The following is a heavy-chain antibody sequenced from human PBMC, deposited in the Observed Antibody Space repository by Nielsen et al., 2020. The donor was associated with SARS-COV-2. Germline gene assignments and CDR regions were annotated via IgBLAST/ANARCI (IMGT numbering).Heavy chain of an antibody. D-gene: IGHD6-13*01. CDR3: AMSSSWYASYYYYGMDV. J-gene: IGHJ6*02. V-gene: IGHV1-46*01. CDR2: INPSGGST. CDR1: GYTFTGYY. Sequence: ASVKVSCKASGYTFTGYYMHWVRQAPGQGLEWMGIINPSGGSTSYAQKFQGRVTMTRDTSTSTVYMELSSLRSEDTAVYYCAMSSSWYASYYYYGMDVWGQGTTVTVSS.